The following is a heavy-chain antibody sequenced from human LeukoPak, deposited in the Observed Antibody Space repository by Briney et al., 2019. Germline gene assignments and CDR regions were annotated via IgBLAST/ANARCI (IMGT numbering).Heavy chain of an antibody. Sequence: PGGSLRLSCAASGFTFSSYAMSWVRQAPGKGLEWVSAISGSGGSTYYADSVKGRFTISRDNSKNTLYLQMNSLRAEDTAVYYCSKFPYDILTGYYTYWGQGTLVTVSS. J-gene: IGHJ4*02. CDR3: SKFPYDILTGYYTY. CDR2: ISGSGGST. CDR1: GFTFSSYA. D-gene: IGHD3-9*01. V-gene: IGHV3-23*01.